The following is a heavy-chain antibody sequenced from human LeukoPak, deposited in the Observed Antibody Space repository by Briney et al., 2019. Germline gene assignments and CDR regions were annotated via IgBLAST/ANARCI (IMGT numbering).Heavy chain of an antibody. CDR1: GGSISSSSYY. CDR3: ARRWYYYGSGSTRGGYYFDY. D-gene: IGHD3-10*01. J-gene: IGHJ4*02. V-gene: IGHV4-39*01. Sequence: SETLSLTCTVSGGSISSSSYYWGWIRQPPGKGLEWIGSIYYNGSTYYNPSLKSRVTISVDTSKNQFSLKLSSVTAADTAVYYCARRWYYYGSGSTRGGYYFDYWGQGTLVTVSS. CDR2: IYYNGST.